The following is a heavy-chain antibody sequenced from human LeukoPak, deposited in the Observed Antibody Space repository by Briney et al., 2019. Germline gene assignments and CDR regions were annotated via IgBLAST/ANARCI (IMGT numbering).Heavy chain of an antibody. V-gene: IGHV4-39*01. J-gene: IGHJ4*02. CDR2: ISYSGST. D-gene: IGHD4-17*01. Sequence: NPSQTLSLTCTVSGDSISTSGYYWGWIRQPPGKGLEWIGSISYSGSTYYNPSLKSRVTISVDTSKSQFSLRLFSMTAADTAVYYCARGVGATVTTIVDYWGQGTLVTVSS. CDR3: ARGVGATVTTIVDY. CDR1: GDSISTSGYY.